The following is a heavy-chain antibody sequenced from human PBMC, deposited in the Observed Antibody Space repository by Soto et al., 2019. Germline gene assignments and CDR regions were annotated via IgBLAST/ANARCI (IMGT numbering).Heavy chain of an antibody. J-gene: IGHJ4*02. CDR3: ARGNYHGSGCFDY. Sequence: VQLVESGGGVVQPGRSLRLSCAASGFTFSSYGMHWVRQAPGKGLEWVAVIWYDGSNKYYADSVKGRFTISRDNSKNTLYLQMNSLRAEDTAVYYCARGNYHGSGCFDYWGQGTLVTVSS. D-gene: IGHD3-10*01. CDR2: IWYDGSNK. V-gene: IGHV3-33*01. CDR1: GFTFSSYG.